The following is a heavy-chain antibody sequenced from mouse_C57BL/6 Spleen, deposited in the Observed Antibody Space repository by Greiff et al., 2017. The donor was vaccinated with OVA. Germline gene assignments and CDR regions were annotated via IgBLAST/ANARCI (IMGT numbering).Heavy chain of an antibody. J-gene: IGHJ3*01. CDR2: IDPENGDT. V-gene: IGHV14-4*01. Sequence: EVKLVESGAELVRPGASVKLSCTASGFNIKDDYMHWVKQRPEQGLEWIGWIDPENGDTEYASKFQGKATITADTSSNTAYLQLSSLTSEDTAVYYCTTYDYDGGAWFAYWGQGTLVTVSA. D-gene: IGHD2-4*01. CDR3: TTYDYDGGAWFAY. CDR1: GFNIKDDY.